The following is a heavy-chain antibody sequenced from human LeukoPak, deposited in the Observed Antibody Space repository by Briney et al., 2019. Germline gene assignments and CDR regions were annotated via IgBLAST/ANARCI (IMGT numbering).Heavy chain of an antibody. J-gene: IGHJ4*02. D-gene: IGHD4-17*01. Sequence: GASVKVSCTTSGYSFSTFGMSWVRQAPGQALEWMGWISGKNGDTKSAQKFQGRVTMSTDTSTSTAYMELRSLTSDDTAVYYCARAGATVTRHFDYWGQGTLVTVSS. CDR2: ISGKNGDT. CDR3: ARAGATVTRHFDY. V-gene: IGHV1-18*01. CDR1: GYSFSTFG.